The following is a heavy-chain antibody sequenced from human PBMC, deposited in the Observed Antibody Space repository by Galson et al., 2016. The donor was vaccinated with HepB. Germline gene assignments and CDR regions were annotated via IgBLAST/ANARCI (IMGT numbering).Heavy chain of an antibody. CDR2: ISSDGSNY. CDR3: AKDFGSSGYYYVGFGPLDY. Sequence: SLRLSCAASGFTFSTYVMHWVRQAPGKGLEWVAVISSDGSNYYYADSVKGRFTISRDNSKNTLYLQMNSLKAEDTAVYYCAKDFGSSGYYYVGFGPLDYWGQGTLVPVSS. CDR1: GFTFSTYV. V-gene: IGHV3-30*18. J-gene: IGHJ4*02. D-gene: IGHD3-22*01.